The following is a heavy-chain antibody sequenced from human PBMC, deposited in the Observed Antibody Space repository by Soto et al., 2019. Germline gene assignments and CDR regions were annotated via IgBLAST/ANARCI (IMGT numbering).Heavy chain of an antibody. CDR1: GYTFSDYY. D-gene: IGHD1-1*01. V-gene: IGHV1-2*02. Sequence: ASVKVSCKASGYTFSDYYIHWVRQAPGQGLEWMGWINPNSGGTKYAPKFQGGVTMTRDTSITTAYMELSRLRSGDTAAYYCAREPATAKPEGVDFWGQGTLVTVSS. CDR2: INPNSGGT. CDR3: AREPATAKPEGVDF. J-gene: IGHJ4*02.